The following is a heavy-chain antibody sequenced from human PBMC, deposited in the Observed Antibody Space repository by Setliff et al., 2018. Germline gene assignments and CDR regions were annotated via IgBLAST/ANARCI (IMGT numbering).Heavy chain of an antibody. CDR2: VSGSGGST. J-gene: IGHJ4*02. D-gene: IGHD3-22*01. CDR3: AKTPITMIVVVTFDY. Sequence: HPGGSLRLSCAASGFTFSSYAMSWVRQAPGKGLEWVSAVSGSGGSTYYADSVKGRFTISRDNSKNTLYLQMNSLRAEDTAVYYCAKTPITMIVVVTFDYWAREPWSPSPQ. V-gene: IGHV3-23*01. CDR1: GFTFSSYA.